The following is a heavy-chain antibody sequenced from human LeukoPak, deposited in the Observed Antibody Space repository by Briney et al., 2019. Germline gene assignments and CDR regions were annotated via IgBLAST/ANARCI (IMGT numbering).Heavy chain of an antibody. Sequence: SETLSLTCTVSGGSISSSSYYWGWIRQPPGKGLEWIGSIYYSGSTYYNPSLKSRVTISVDTSKNQFSLKLSSVTAADTAVYYCAREDSSSWYVSEDYWGQGTLVTVSS. CDR2: IYYSGST. CDR1: GGSISSSSYY. J-gene: IGHJ4*02. CDR3: AREDSSSWYVSEDY. D-gene: IGHD6-13*01. V-gene: IGHV4-39*07.